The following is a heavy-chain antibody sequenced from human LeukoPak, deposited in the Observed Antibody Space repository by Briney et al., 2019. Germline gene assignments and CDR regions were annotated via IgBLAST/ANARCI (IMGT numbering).Heavy chain of an antibody. CDR3: AKGKDDYDTSGSNWFDP. V-gene: IGHV3-30*02. D-gene: IGHD3-22*01. CDR2: IRYDGSNK. J-gene: IGHJ5*02. CDR1: GFTFSSYG. Sequence: GGSLRLSCAASGFTFSSYGMHWVRQAPGKGLEWVAFIRYDGSNKYYADSVKGRFTISRDNSKNTLYLQMNSLRAEDTAVYYCAKGKDDYDTSGSNWFDPWGQGTLVTVSS.